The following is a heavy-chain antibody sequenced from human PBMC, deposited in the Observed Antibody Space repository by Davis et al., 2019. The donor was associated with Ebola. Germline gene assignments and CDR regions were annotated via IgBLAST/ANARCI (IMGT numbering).Heavy chain of an antibody. Sequence: GESLKISCAASGFTFSNAWMSWVRQAPGKGLEWVGRIKSKTDGGTTDYAAPVKGRFTISRDDSKNTLYLQMNSLKTEDTAVYYCARGGYSSSGRGRYYYYGMDVWGQGTTVTVSS. V-gene: IGHV3-15*01. CDR1: GFTFSNAW. J-gene: IGHJ6*02. D-gene: IGHD6-6*01. CDR2: IKSKTDGGTT. CDR3: ARGGYSSSGRGRYYYYGMDV.